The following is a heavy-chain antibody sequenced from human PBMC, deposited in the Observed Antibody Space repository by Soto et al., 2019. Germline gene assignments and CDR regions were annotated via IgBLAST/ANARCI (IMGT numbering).Heavy chain of an antibody. V-gene: IGHV3-23*01. D-gene: IGHD1-20*01. J-gene: IGHJ6*03. CDR1: GFTFSSYA. Sequence: TGGSLRLSCAASGFTFSSYAMSWVRQAPGKGLEWVSAISGSGGSTYYADSVKGRFTISRDNSKNTLYLQMNSLRAEDTAVYYCAKDRRYNWNDRYMDVWGKGTTVTVSS. CDR3: AKDRRYNWNDRYMDV. CDR2: ISGSGGST.